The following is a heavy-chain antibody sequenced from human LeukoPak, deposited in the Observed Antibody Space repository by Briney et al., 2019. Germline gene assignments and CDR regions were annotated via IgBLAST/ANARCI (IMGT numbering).Heavy chain of an antibody. CDR2: ISGSGGST. Sequence: GGSLRLSCAASGFTFSSYAMSWVRQAPGKGLEWASAISGSGGSTYYADSVRGRFTISRDNSKNTLYLQMNSLRAEDTAVYYCAKDQEWFGELRKYYFDYWGQGTLVTVSS. J-gene: IGHJ4*02. CDR1: GFTFSSYA. D-gene: IGHD3-10*01. V-gene: IGHV3-23*01. CDR3: AKDQEWFGELRKYYFDY.